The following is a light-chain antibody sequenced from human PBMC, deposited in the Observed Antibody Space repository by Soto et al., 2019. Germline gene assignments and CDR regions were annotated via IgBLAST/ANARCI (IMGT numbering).Light chain of an antibody. J-gene: IGKJ4*01. CDR2: DAS. CDR3: QQYNSYPLT. CDR1: QSISSW. V-gene: IGKV1-5*01. Sequence: DIQMTQSPSTLSASVGDRVTITCRASQSISSWLAWYQQKPGKAPKLLSYDASSLESGVPSRFSGSGSGTEFTLTISSLQPDDCVTYYCQQYNSYPLTFGGGTKVEIK.